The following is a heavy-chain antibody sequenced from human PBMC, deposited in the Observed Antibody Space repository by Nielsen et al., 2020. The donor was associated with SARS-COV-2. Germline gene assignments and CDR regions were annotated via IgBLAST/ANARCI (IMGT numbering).Heavy chain of an antibody. CDR2: ISGSGGST. Sequence: LKISCAASGFTFSSYAMSWVRQAPGKGLEWVSAISGSGGSTYYADSVKGRFTISRDNSKNTLYLQMNSLRAEDTAVYYCARGYYDILYAFDIWGQGTMVTVSS. CDR1: GFTFSSYA. D-gene: IGHD3-9*01. CDR3: ARGYYDILYAFDI. J-gene: IGHJ3*02. V-gene: IGHV3-23*01.